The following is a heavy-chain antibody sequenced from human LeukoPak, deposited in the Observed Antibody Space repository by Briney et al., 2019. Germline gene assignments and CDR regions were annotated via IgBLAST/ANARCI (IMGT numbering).Heavy chain of an antibody. CDR1: GFTFSSYG. V-gene: IGHV3-30*03. Sequence: GGSLRLSCAASGFTFSSYGMHWVRQAPGKGLEWVAVISYDGSNKYYADSVKGRFTISRDNSKNTLYLQMNSLRAEDTAVYYCARVLRARGAFDLWGQGTMVTVSS. J-gene: IGHJ3*01. CDR3: ARVLRARGAFDL. CDR2: ISYDGSNK. D-gene: IGHD1-26*01.